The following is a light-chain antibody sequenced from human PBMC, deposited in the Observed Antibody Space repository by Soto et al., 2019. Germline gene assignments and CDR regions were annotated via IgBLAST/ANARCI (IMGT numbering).Light chain of an antibody. J-gene: IGKJ1*01. CDR3: QQYNRWPRT. CDR1: QSLLHSNGYNY. V-gene: IGKV3-15*01. Sequence: VITHSPLSLPVTAAEPASISCSSSQSLLHSNGYNYLDWYQQKSGQAPRLLIYGASTRVTGIPVRFSGSGSGTEFTVTISSLQSEDFAVYYCQQYNRWPRTFGQGTKVDIK. CDR2: GAS.